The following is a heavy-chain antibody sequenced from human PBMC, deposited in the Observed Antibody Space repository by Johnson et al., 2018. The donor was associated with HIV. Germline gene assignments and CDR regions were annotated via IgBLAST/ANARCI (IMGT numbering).Heavy chain of an antibody. CDR3: ARGRATGRGRSAFDI. D-gene: IGHD1-14*01. CDR1: GFTFDDYA. Sequence: VQLVESGGGVVRPGGSLRLSCAASGFTFDDYAMSWVRQGPRKGLEWVSGMNWNGGSTGYVDSVKGRFTISRDNAKNSLYLQMNSLRAEDTALYYCARGRATGRGRSAFDIWGQGTMVTVSS. CDR2: MNWNGGST. V-gene: IGHV3-20*04. J-gene: IGHJ3*02.